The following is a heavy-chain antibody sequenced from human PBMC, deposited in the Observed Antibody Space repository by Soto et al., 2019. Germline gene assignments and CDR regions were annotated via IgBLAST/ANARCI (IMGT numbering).Heavy chain of an antibody. J-gene: IGHJ4*02. V-gene: IGHV1-69*13. CDR1: GGTFSSYA. Sequence: ASVKVSCKASGGTFSSYAISWVRQAPGQGLEWMGGIIPIFGTANYAQKFQGRVTITADESTSTAYMELSSLRSEDTAVYYCARMWYYYDSSGYLDYWGQGTLVTVSS. CDR2: IIPIFGTA. CDR3: ARMWYYYDSSGYLDY. D-gene: IGHD3-22*01.